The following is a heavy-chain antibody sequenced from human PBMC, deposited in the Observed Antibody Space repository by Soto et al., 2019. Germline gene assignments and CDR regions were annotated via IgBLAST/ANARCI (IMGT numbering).Heavy chain of an antibody. V-gene: IGHV3-49*04. CDR3: TRTYVGEWELRPVAFDY. Sequence: PGGSLRLSCTASGFTFGAYAMSWVRQAPGEGLECVGFIRSKAYGGTTEYAASVKGRFTISRDDSKSIAYLQMNSLKTEDTAVYYCTRTYVGEWELRPVAFDYWGQGTLVTVSS. CDR2: IRSKAYGGTT. D-gene: IGHD1-26*01. CDR1: GFTFGAYA. J-gene: IGHJ4*02.